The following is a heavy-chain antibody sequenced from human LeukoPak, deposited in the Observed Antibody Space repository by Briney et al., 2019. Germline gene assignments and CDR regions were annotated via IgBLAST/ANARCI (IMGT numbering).Heavy chain of an antibody. Sequence: SETLSLTCAVYGGSFSGYYRSWIRQHPGKGLEWIGYIYYSGSTYYNPSLKSRVTISVDTSKNQFSLKLSSVTAADTAVYYCARDSAGYCSGGSCFGFDYWGQGTLVTVSS. V-gene: IGHV4-31*11. D-gene: IGHD2-15*01. CDR2: IYYSGST. CDR1: GGSFSGYY. J-gene: IGHJ4*02. CDR3: ARDSAGYCSGGSCFGFDY.